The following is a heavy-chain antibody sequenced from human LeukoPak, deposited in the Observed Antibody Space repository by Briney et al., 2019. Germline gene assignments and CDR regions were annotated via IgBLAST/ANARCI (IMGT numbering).Heavy chain of an antibody. CDR1: GGTFSSYT. Sequence: GASVKVSCKASGGTFSSYTISWVRQAPGQGLEWMGRIIPILGIANYAQKFQGRVTITADKSTSTAYMELSSLRPEDTAVYYCASGVGYYYYGMDVWGQGTTVTVSS. CDR2: IIPILGIA. D-gene: IGHD3-3*01. V-gene: IGHV1-69*02. J-gene: IGHJ6*02. CDR3: ASGVGYYYYGMDV.